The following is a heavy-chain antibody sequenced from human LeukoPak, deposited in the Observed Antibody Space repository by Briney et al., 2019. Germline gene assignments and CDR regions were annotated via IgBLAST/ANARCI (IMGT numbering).Heavy chain of an antibody. V-gene: IGHV3-23*01. CDR2: ISGSGGST. CDR3: AKVRRYYDSAGY. J-gene: IGHJ4*02. D-gene: IGHD3-22*01. CDR1: GFTFSSYA. Sequence: GGSLRLSCAASGFTFSSYAMSWVRQAPGKGLEWVSGISGSGGSTYYADSVKGRFTISRDNSKNTLYLQMNSLRAEDTAVYYCAKVRRYYDSAGYWGQGTLVTASS.